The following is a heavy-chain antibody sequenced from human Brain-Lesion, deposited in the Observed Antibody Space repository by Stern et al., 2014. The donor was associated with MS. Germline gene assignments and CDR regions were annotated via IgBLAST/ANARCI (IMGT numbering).Heavy chain of an antibody. Sequence: QVQMVQSGAEVRKPGSSVNVFCKASEYTFTYRYLHWVRQAPGQALEWKGWITPFNGNTLYSQKFQDRVTITADRSLSTAYMELSSLKSEDTAMYFCAQSGNYDWYFDLWGRGTLVTVSS. CDR3: AQSGNYDWYFDL. J-gene: IGHJ2*01. D-gene: IGHD1-26*01. CDR1: EYTFTYRY. V-gene: IGHV1-45*02. CDR2: ITPFNGNT.